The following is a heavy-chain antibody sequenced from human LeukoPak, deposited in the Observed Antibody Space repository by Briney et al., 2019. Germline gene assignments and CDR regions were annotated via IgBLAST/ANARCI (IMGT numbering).Heavy chain of an antibody. CDR2: INCNGGST. J-gene: IGHJ4*02. V-gene: IGHV3-20*04. D-gene: IGHD2-21*02. CDR3: ARDWEYCGGDCYWDY. Sequence: PGGSLRLSCAASGFTFDDYGMSWVRQAPGKGLEWVSGINCNGGSTGYADSVKGRFTISRDNAKNSLYLRMNSLRAEDTALYYCARDWEYCGGDCYWDYWGQGTLVTVSS. CDR1: GFTFDDYG.